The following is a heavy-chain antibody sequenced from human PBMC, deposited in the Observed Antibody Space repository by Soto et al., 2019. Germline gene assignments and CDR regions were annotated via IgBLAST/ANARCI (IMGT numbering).Heavy chain of an antibody. CDR3: ARQTRAGTTVWGYYYYMDV. CDR2: IYPGDSDT. V-gene: IGHV5-51*01. CDR1: GDSFTSYW. J-gene: IGHJ6*03. D-gene: IGHD1-7*01. Sequence: GASLKISCKGSGDSFTSYWIGWVRQMPGKGLEWMGIIYPGDSDTRYSPSFQGQVTISADKSISTAYLQWSSLKASDTAMYYCARQTRAGTTVWGYYYYMDVWGKGTTVTVSS.